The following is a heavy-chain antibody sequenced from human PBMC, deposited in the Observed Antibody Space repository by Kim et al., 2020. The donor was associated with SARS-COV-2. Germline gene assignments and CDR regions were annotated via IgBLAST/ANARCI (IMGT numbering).Heavy chain of an antibody. CDR3: ARDRKVVAAKVYYYGMDA. D-gene: IGHD2-15*01. J-gene: IGHJ6*02. Sequence: ASVKVSCKASGYTFTSYAMHWVRQAPGQRLEWMGWINAGNGNTKYSQKFQGRVTITRDTSASTAYMELSSLRSEDTAVYYCARDRKVVAAKVYYYGMDAWGQGTTVTVSS. CDR2: INAGNGNT. V-gene: IGHV1-3*01. CDR1: GYTFTSYA.